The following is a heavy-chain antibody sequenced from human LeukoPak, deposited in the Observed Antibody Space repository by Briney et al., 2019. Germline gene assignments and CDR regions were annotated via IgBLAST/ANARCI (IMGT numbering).Heavy chain of an antibody. D-gene: IGHD2-15*01. V-gene: IGHV3-23*01. CDR2: ISGSGGST. CDR3: AREILPHCRGYSCSSGSALDV. CDR1: GFTFSSYA. J-gene: IGHJ3*01. Sequence: GGSLRLSCAASGFTFSSYAMSWVRQAPGKGLEWVSAISGSGGSTYYADSVKGRFTISRGNAKSSLYLQMDTLRAGDTAVYFCAREILPHCRGYSCSSGSALDVWGQGTMVIVSS.